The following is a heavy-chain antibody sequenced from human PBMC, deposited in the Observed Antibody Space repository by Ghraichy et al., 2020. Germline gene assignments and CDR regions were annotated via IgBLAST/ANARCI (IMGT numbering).Heavy chain of an antibody. CDR1: GYTLTELS. D-gene: IGHD1-26*01. CDR3: ATDLGSGSYHY. V-gene: IGHV1-24*01. J-gene: IGHJ4*02. CDR2: FYPEDGET. Sequence: ASVKVSCKVSGYTLTELSMHWVRQAPGKGLEWMGGFYPEDGETIYAQKFQGRVTMTEDKSTDTAYMELNRLRSEDTAVDYCATDLGSGSYHYWGQGTLVTVSA.